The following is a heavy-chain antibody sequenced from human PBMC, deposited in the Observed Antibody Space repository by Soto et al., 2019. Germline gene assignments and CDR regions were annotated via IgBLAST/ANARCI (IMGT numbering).Heavy chain of an antibody. CDR3: ARCPDDILTGYRNWFDP. CDR1: GYTFTSYL. Sequence: ASVKVSCKASGYTFTSYLISWVRLAPGQGLEWMGWISAYNGNTNYAQKLQGRVTMTTDTSTSTAYMELRSLRSDDTAVYYCARCPDDILTGYRNWFDPWGQGTLVTVSS. CDR2: ISAYNGNT. D-gene: IGHD3-9*01. V-gene: IGHV1-18*01. J-gene: IGHJ5*02.